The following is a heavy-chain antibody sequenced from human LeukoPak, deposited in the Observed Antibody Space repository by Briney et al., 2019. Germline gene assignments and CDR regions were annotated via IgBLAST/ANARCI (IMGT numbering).Heavy chain of an antibody. J-gene: IGHJ4*02. CDR3: AREATGYSASWGDY. D-gene: IGHD6-13*01. CDR1: GFTFSTYW. V-gene: IGHV3-7*01. Sequence: GGSLRLSCVASGFTFSTYWMSWVRQAPGKGLEWVANIKKDRSEKYYVDSVKGRFTISRDNAKNSVYLQMNSLRVEDTAVYYCAREATGYSASWGDYWGQGTLVTVSS. CDR2: IKKDRSEK.